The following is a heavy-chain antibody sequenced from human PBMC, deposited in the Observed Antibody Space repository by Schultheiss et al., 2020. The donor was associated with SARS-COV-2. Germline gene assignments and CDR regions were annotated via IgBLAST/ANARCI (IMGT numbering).Heavy chain of an antibody. J-gene: IGHJ6*03. Sequence: ALRLSCAASGFTFSSYAMHWVRQAPGKGLEWVAVISYDGSNKYYADSVKGRFTISRDNSKNTLYLQMNSLRAEDTAVYYCAREGISERGYSGYDPPRERYYYYMDVWGKGTTVTVSS. D-gene: IGHD5-12*01. CDR2: ISYDGSNK. CDR1: GFTFSSYA. CDR3: AREGISERGYSGYDPPRERYYYYMDV. V-gene: IGHV3-30*04.